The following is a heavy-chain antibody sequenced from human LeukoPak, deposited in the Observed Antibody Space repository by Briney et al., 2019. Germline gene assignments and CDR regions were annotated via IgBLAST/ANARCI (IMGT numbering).Heavy chain of an antibody. D-gene: IGHD3-9*01. V-gene: IGHV4-34*01. Sequence: PSETLSLTCAVYGGSFSGYYWSWIRQPPGKGLEWIGEINHSGSTNYNPPLKSRVTISVDTSKNQFSLKLSSVTAADTAVYYCARGSTRYFDWLLYWGQGTLVTVSS. CDR2: INHSGST. J-gene: IGHJ4*02. CDR1: GGSFSGYY. CDR3: ARGSTRYFDWLLY.